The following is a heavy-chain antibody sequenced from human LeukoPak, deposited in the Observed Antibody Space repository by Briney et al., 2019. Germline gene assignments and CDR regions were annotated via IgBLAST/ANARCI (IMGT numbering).Heavy chain of an antibody. CDR2: ISSSAGYM. CDR3: ARGPWDCYDSSNYRTFDY. Sequence: GGSLRLSCAASGFIFRDYHIHWVRQAPGKGLEWVSSISSSAGYMYYADSVKGRFTISRDNARNSLYLQMNTLRAEDTAVYYCARGPWDCYDSSNYRTFDYWGQGTLVTVSS. V-gene: IGHV3-21*01. D-gene: IGHD3-22*01. CDR1: GFIFRDYH. J-gene: IGHJ4*02.